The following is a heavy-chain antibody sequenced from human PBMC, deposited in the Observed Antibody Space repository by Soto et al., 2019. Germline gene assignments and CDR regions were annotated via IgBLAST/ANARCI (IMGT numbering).Heavy chain of an antibody. D-gene: IGHD6-19*01. CDR3: AREEAVASNWFDP. J-gene: IGHJ5*02. CDR2: IYYSGST. CDR1: GGSISSYY. V-gene: IGHV4-59*01. Sequence: SETLSLPCTVSGGSISSYYWSWIRQPPGKGLEWIGYIYYSGSTNYNPSLKSRVTISVDTSKNQFSLKLSSVTAADTAVYYCAREEAVASNWFDPWGQGTLVTVSS.